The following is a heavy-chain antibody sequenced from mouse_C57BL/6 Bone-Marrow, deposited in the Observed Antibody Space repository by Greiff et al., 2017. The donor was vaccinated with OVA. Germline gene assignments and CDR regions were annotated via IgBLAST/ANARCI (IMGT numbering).Heavy chain of an antibody. D-gene: IGHD1-1*01. J-gene: IGHJ3*01. CDR2: IYPSDSET. Sequence: QVQLQQPGAELVRPGSSVKLSCKASGYTFTSYWMDWVKQRPGQGLEWIGNIYPSDSETHYNQKFKDKATLTVDKSSSTAYMQRSSLTSEDSAVYYCARSLYYYGSSDADWGQGTLVTVSA. CDR1: GYTFTSYW. CDR3: ARSLYYYGSSDAD. V-gene: IGHV1-61*01.